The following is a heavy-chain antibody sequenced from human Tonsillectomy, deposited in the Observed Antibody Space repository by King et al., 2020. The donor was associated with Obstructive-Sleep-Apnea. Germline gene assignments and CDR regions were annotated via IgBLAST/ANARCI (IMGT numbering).Heavy chain of an antibody. J-gene: IGHJ5*02. CDR2: INHSGSP. D-gene: IGHD6-13*01. CDR3: ARGSGAAAVNWFDP. Sequence: VQLQQWGAGLLKPSETLSLTCAVFGGSFSDYYWSWIRQPPGKGLEWIGEINHSGSPNYNPSLKSRVTISVDTSKNQFSLKVNSVTAADTAVYYCARGSGAAAVNWFDPWGQGTLVTVSS. V-gene: IGHV4-34*01. CDR1: GGSFSDYY.